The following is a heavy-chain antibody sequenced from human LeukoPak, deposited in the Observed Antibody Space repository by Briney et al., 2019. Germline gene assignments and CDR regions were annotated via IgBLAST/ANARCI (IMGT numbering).Heavy chain of an antibody. CDR1: GFTFSSYD. V-gene: IGHV3-13*01. CDR3: ARGSWYDAFDI. D-gene: IGHD6-13*01. CDR2: IGTAGDT. J-gene: IGHJ3*02. Sequence: PGGSLRLSCAASGFTFSSYDMHWVRQATGKGLEWVSAIGTAGDTYYPGSVKGRFTISRENAKNSLYLQMNSLRAGDTAVYYCARGSWYDAFDIWGQGTMVTVSS.